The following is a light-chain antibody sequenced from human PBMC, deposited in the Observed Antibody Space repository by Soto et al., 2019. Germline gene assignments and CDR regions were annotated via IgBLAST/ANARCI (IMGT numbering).Light chain of an antibody. J-gene: IGLJ1*01. CDR2: EVV. V-gene: IGLV2-14*01. CDR3: CSYADGSIYV. CDR1: SRDIGAYNY. Sequence: QSVLTQPASVSGSPGQSISISCSGTSRDIGAYNYVSWYLQHPGKAPKLMICEVVNRPSGVSNRFSGSKSGNTASLTISGLQAEDEADYYCCSYADGSIYVFGTGTKVTVL.